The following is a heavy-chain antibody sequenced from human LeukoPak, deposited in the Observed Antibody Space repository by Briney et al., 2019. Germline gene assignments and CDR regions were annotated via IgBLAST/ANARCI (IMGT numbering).Heavy chain of an antibody. D-gene: IGHD6-19*01. CDR1: GFTFSSYA. CDR2: ISSNGGST. Sequence: GGSLRLSCAASGFTFSSYAMHWVRQAPGKGLEHVSAISSNGGSTYYANSVKGRFTISRDNSKNTLYLQMGSLRAEDMAVYYCARTTDSSGWYLYYYGMDVWGQGTTVTVSS. CDR3: ARTTDSSGWYLYYYGMDV. V-gene: IGHV3-64*01. J-gene: IGHJ6*02.